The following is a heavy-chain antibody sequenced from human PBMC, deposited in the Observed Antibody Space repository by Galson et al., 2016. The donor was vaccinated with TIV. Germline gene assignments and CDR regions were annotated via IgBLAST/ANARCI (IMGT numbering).Heavy chain of an antibody. CDR3: ARDKSRRGCFDP. CDR1: GDSINNYF. J-gene: IGHJ5*02. V-gene: IGHV4-59*01. CDR2: IYQSGST. Sequence: LSLTCTVSGDSINNYFWNWFRQSPGKGLEWIGDIYQSGSTNYNPSLKSRVTISIDTSKRQFSLKLYSATAADTAVYYCARDKSRRGCFDPWGQGSLVTVSS.